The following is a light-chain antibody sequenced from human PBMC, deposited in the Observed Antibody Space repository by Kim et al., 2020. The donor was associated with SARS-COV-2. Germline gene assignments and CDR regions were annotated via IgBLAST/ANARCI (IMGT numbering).Light chain of an antibody. CDR2: AAS. J-gene: IGKJ4*01. CDR1: QTISTY. V-gene: IGKV1-39*01. CDR3: QQSYSTPIT. Sequence: ASTGDRVTITCRSSQTISTYVNWYQQKPGKPPKLLIYAASSLQSGVPLRFTGRGSGTEFSLSISSLQPEDFAIYYCQQSYSTPITFGGGTKVDIK.